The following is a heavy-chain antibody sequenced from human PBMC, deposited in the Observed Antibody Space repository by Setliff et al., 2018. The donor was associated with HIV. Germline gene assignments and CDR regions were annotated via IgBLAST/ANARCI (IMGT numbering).Heavy chain of an antibody. D-gene: IGHD6-19*01. CDR2: IYYSGST. Sequence: PSETLSLTCTVSGGSISSSSYYWGWIRQPPGKGLEWIGSIYYSGSTYYNPSLKSRVTISVDTSKNQFSLKLSSVTAADTAVYYCARRSPQWLAPLAVGYMGVWGKGTTVTVSS. V-gene: IGHV4-39*01. J-gene: IGHJ6*03. CDR3: ARRSPQWLAPLAVGYMGV. CDR1: GGSISSSSYY.